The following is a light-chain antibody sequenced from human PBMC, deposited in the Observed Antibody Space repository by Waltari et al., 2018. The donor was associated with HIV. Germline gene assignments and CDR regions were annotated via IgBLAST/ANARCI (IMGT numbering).Light chain of an antibody. CDR1: QTLSSSN. Sequence: PGESGTLPCRASQTLSSSNLAWYHQKPGQPPRLLMYGASCRATGIPDRFSGSGSGTDFTLTISRLEAEDSAIYYCQQYESSPYAFGQGTKLGI. CDR2: GAS. V-gene: IGKV3-20*01. CDR3: QQYESSPYA. J-gene: IGKJ2*01.